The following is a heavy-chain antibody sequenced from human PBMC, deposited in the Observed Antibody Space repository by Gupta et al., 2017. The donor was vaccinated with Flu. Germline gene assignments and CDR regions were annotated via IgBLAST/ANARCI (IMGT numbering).Heavy chain of an antibody. D-gene: IGHD6-19*01. V-gene: IGHV3-23*01. J-gene: IGHJ4*02. CDR1: GFTFSSYA. CDR3: AKAGLGGSGWNVGGLDY. Sequence: EVQLLESGGGLVQPGGSLRLSCAASGFTFSSYAMSWVRQAPGKGLEWVSAISGSGGSTYYADSVKGRFTISRDNSKNTLYLQMNSLRAEDTAVYYCAKAGLGGSGWNVGGLDYWGQGTLVTVSS. CDR2: ISGSGGST.